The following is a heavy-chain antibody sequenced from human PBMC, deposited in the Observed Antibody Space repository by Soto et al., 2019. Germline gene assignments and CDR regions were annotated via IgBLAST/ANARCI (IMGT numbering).Heavy chain of an antibody. CDR1: GFTFSSYW. V-gene: IGHV3-7*01. CDR3: ARDADSSGWQTPDY. Sequence: GGSLRLSCAASGFTFSSYWMSWVRQAPGKGLEWVANIKQDGSEKYYVDSVKGRFTISRDNAKNSLYLQMNSLRAEDTAVYYCARDADSSGWQTPDYWGQGTLVTVSS. CDR2: IKQDGSEK. D-gene: IGHD6-19*01. J-gene: IGHJ4*02.